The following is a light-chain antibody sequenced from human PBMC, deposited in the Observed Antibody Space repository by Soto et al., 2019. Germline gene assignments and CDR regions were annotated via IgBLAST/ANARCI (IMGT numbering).Light chain of an antibody. CDR3: QSYDSSLRNVI. J-gene: IGLJ2*01. V-gene: IGLV1-40*01. Sequence: QSVLTQPPSVSGAPGQGVTISCTGGSSNIGANYDVHWYRQLPGTAPKVLIYGNSNRPSGVPDRFSGSKSGTSASLAITGLQVEDEADYYCQSYDSSLRNVIFGGGTKLTVL. CDR1: SSNIGANYD. CDR2: GNS.